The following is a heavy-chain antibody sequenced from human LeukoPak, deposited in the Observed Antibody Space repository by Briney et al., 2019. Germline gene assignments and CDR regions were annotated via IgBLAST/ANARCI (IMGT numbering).Heavy chain of an antibody. V-gene: IGHV1-18*01. D-gene: IGHD1-1*01. Sequence: ASVTVSCKASGYTFTSYGISWVRQAPGQGLEWMGWISAYNGNTNYAQKLQGRVTMTTDTSTSTAYMELRSLRSDDTAVYYCARSKYNWNHKTFYYFDYWGQGTLVTVSS. J-gene: IGHJ4*02. CDR1: GYTFTSYG. CDR2: ISAYNGNT. CDR3: ARSKYNWNHKTFYYFDY.